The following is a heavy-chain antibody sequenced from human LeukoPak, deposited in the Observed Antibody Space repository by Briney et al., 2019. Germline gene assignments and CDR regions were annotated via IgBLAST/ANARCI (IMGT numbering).Heavy chain of an antibody. D-gene: IGHD6-19*01. J-gene: IGHJ4*02. CDR2: ISASGGST. CDR1: GFTLSNYA. V-gene: IGHV3-23*01. CDR3: AKDDHGGSGWRDYFDY. Sequence: GGSLRLSCAASGFTLSNYAMSWVRQAPGKGLEWVSSISASGGSTYYADSVKGRFTISRDNSKNTLFLQMNSLRAEDTALYYCAKDDHGGSGWRDYFDYWGQGTLVTVSS.